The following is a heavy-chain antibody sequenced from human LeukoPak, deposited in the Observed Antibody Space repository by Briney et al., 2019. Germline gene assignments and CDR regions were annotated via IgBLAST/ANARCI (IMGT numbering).Heavy chain of an antibody. D-gene: IGHD3-16*01. Sequence: GGSLRLSCAASGFTFSSYGMHWVRQAPGKGLEWVAVIWYDGSNKYYADSVKGRFTISRDNSKNTLYLQMNSLRAENTAVYYCARDGAQVDAFDIWGQGTMVTVSS. J-gene: IGHJ3*02. V-gene: IGHV3-33*01. CDR2: IWYDGSNK. CDR3: ARDGAQVDAFDI. CDR1: GFTFSSYG.